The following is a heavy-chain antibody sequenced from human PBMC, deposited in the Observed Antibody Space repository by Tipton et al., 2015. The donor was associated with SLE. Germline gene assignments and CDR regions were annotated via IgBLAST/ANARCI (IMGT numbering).Heavy chain of an antibody. D-gene: IGHD1-26*01. CDR2: IYYSGST. Sequence: LRLSCAVSGGSISSHYWSWIRQPPGKGLEWIGYIYYSGSTNYNPSLKSRVTISVDTSKNQFSLKLSSVTAADTAVYYCAREWSGSYRYYFDYWGQGTLVTVSS. CDR3: AREWSGSYRYYFDY. CDR1: GGSISSHY. J-gene: IGHJ4*02. V-gene: IGHV4-59*11.